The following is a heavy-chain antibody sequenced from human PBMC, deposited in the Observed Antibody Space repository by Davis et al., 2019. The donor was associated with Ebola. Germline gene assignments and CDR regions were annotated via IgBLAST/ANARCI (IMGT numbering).Heavy chain of an antibody. D-gene: IGHD4-17*01. CDR2: IYYSGNA. J-gene: IGHJ6*04. Sequence: SETLSLTCTVSGSSISSGDIFWGWIRQPPGKGLAWIGYIYYSGNAYYNPSLKSQVTISADTSKNQFSLTVSSVTAADTAVYYCARGWPSSVTTDYYAMDAWGKRTTVTVSS. V-gene: IGHV4-30-4*01. CDR1: GSSISSGDIF. CDR3: ARGWPSSVTTDYYAMDA.